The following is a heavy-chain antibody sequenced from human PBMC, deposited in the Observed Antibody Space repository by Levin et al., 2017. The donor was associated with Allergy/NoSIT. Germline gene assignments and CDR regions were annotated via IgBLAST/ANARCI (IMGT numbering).Heavy chain of an antibody. J-gene: IGHJ4*02. CDR2: ISSSSSTI. D-gene: IGHD6-19*01. Sequence: GGSLRLSCAASGFTFSSFGMNWVRQAPGKGLEWVSYISSSSSTIYYADSVKGRFTISRDNAKNSLYLQMNSLRVEDTAVYYCAELAVAGYTVDYWGRGTLVTVSS. CDR1: GFTFSSFG. CDR3: AELAVAGYTVDY. V-gene: IGHV3-48*01.